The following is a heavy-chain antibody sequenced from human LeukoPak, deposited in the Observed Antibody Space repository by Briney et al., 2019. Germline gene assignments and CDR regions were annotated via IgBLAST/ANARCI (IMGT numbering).Heavy chain of an antibody. Sequence: PGGSLRLSCAASGFTFSNFAMHWVRQAPGKGLEWVAFISYAGSDQYFADSVKGRFTISRDNSKNTLYLQMNSLRAEDTAVYYCAGLIAVAGSVDYWGQGTLVTVSS. V-gene: IGHV3-30*07. CDR2: ISYAGSDQ. J-gene: IGHJ4*02. CDR3: AGLIAVAGSVDY. CDR1: GFTFSNFA. D-gene: IGHD6-19*01.